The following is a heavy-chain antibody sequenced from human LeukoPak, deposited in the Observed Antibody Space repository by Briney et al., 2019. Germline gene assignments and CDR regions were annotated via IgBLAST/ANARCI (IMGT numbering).Heavy chain of an antibody. Sequence: GGSLRLSCAASEFTFSSYSMNWVRQAPGKGLEWVSYITNSGNSKNYADSVKGRFTISRDNTKNSLYLQMNGLRAEDTAVYYCARGRPHGNDYWGQGTLVTVSS. CDR2: ITNSGNSK. D-gene: IGHD4-23*01. CDR1: EFTFSSYS. J-gene: IGHJ4*02. V-gene: IGHV3-48*01. CDR3: ARGRPHGNDY.